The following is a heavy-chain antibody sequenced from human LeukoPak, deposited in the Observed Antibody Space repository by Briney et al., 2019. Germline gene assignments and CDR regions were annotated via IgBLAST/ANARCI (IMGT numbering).Heavy chain of an antibody. Sequence: GGSLRLSCAASGFTFSDYYMSWIRQAPGKGLEWVSYISSGRTTYYADSVKGRFTISRDNAKNSLYLQMNSLRAEDTAVYYCAKDDGWVQYANWGQGTLVTVSS. D-gene: IGHD5-24*01. V-gene: IGHV3-11*01. CDR3: AKDDGWVQYAN. CDR1: GFTFSDYY. J-gene: IGHJ4*02. CDR2: ISSGRTT.